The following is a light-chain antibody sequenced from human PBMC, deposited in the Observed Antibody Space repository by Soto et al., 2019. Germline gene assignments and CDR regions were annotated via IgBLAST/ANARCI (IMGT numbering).Light chain of an antibody. CDR3: QTWGTGIQV. J-gene: IGLJ2*01. Sequence: QLVLTQSPSASASLGASVKLTCTLSSGHSSYAIAWHQQQPEKGPRYLMKLNSDGSHSKGDGIPDRFSGSSSGAERYLTDSSLQSDDEADYYCQTWGTGIQVFGGGTKLTVL. V-gene: IGLV4-69*01. CDR2: LNSDGSH. CDR1: SGHSSYA.